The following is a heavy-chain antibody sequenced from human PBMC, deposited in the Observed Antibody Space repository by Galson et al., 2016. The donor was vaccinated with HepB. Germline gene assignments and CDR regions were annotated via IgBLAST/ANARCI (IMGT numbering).Heavy chain of an antibody. V-gene: IGHV1-46*01. CDR2: INPNGGGT. CDR3: ATGRYYYGSEF. CDR1: GYTFINYF. D-gene: IGHD3-10*01. J-gene: IGHJ4*02. Sequence: SVKVSCKASGYTFINYFMHWVRQAPGQGLEWMGIINPNGGGTTYVQKFQDRVTMTRDTSTSTVYMELSSLRSEDTAVYYCATGRYYYGSEFWGQGTLVTVSS.